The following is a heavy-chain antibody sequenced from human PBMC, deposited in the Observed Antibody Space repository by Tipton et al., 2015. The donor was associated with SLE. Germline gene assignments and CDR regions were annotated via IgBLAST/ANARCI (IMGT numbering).Heavy chain of an antibody. Sequence: TLSLTCTVSGDSISRYYWTWIRQPPGKGLEWIGYIYISGSANYNPSPKSRGTISVDTSKNQFSLKLNSVTAADTAVYYCARQNGGTTVTPLNWFDPWGQGTLVTVSS. V-gene: IGHV4-4*08. CDR2: IYISGSA. D-gene: IGHD4-17*01. CDR3: ARQNGGTTVTPLNWFDP. J-gene: IGHJ5*02. CDR1: GDSISRYY.